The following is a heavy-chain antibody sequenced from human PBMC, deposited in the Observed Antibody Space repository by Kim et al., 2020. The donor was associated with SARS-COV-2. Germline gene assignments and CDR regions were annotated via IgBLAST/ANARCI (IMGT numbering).Heavy chain of an antibody. CDR1: GYTFTSYD. J-gene: IGHJ6*03. V-gene: IGHV1-8*01. Sequence: ASVKVSCKASGYTFTSYDINWVRQATGQGLEWMGWMNPNIGNTGYAQKFQGRVTMTRNTSIITAYIDLGSLRSDDTAVYYCARAKLVQGDFDYHYYMDVW. D-gene: IGHD3-10*01. CDR2: MNPNIGNT. CDR3: ARAKLVQGDFDYHYYMDV.